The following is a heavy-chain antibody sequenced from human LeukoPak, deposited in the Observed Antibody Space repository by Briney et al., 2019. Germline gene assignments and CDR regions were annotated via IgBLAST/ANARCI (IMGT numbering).Heavy chain of an antibody. CDR2: IYPGDSDT. D-gene: IGHD3-22*01. J-gene: IGHJ3*02. Sequence: GESLKISCKGSGYSFTSYWIGWVRQMPGKGLEWMGIIYPGDSDTRYSPSFQGQVTISADKSISTAYLQWSSLKASDTAIYYCARHYYDSSGYYSGGAFDIWGQGTMVTVSS. CDR3: ARHYYDSSGYYSGGAFDI. CDR1: GYSFTSYW. V-gene: IGHV5-51*01.